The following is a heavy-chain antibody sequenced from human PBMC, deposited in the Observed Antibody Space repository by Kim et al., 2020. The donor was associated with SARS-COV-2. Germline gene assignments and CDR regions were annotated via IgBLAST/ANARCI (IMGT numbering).Heavy chain of an antibody. J-gene: IGHJ6*02. Sequence: SETLSLTCAVYGGSFSGYYWSWIRQPPGKGLEWIGEINHSGSTNYNPSLKSRVTISVDTSKNQFSLKLSSVTAADTAVYYCARRRNPRGMDVWGQGTTVTVSS. V-gene: IGHV4-34*01. CDR2: INHSGST. CDR1: GGSFSGYY. CDR3: ARRRNPRGMDV.